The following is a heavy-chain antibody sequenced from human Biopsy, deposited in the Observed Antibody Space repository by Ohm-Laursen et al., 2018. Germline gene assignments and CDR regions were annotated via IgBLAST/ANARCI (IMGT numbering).Heavy chain of an antibody. Sequence: GTLSLTCTVSGGFISSSSYYWGWIRQPPGKGLEWFGSISYTGSTHDNPSLTSRVTISVDTTKNQFSLKLNSLTAADTAVYYCARAGTAINGNSLGFDPWGQGTLVTVSS. CDR1: GGFISSSSYY. CDR2: ISYTGST. J-gene: IGHJ5*02. CDR3: ARAGTAINGNSLGFDP. D-gene: IGHD1-20*01. V-gene: IGHV4-39*01.